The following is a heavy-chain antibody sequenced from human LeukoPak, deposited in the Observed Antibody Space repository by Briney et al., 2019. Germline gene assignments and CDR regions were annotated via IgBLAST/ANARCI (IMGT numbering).Heavy chain of an antibody. CDR2: IYYSGST. CDR3: ARDDYGGYFDY. Sequence: SETLSLTCTVSGGSISSYYWSWIRQPPGKGLEWIGYIYYSGSTNYNPSLKSRVTISVDTSKNQFSLKLSSVTAADTVVYYCARDDYGGYFDYWGQGTLVTVSS. CDR1: GGSISSYY. D-gene: IGHD4-23*01. J-gene: IGHJ4*02. V-gene: IGHV4-59*01.